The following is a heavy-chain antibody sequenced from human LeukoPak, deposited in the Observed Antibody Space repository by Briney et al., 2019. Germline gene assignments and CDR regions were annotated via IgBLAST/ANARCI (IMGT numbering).Heavy chain of an antibody. CDR3: TRQECSGGSCSYVDF. CDR1: GFTFSSYG. CDR2: ITSGGTI. Sequence: GESLRLSCAASGFTFSSYGMSWVRQAPGKGLEWLSHITSGGTIYYADSVKGRFTISRDNAKSSLYLQMSSLRDEDTAVYYCTRQECSGGSCSYVDFWGQGTLVTVSS. D-gene: IGHD2-15*01. V-gene: IGHV3-48*02. J-gene: IGHJ4*02.